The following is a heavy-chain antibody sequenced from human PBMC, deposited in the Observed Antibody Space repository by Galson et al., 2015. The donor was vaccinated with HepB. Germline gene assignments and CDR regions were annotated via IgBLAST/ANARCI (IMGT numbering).Heavy chain of an antibody. CDR1: GFAFSRYA. V-gene: IGHV3-23*01. Sequence: SLRLSCAASGFAFSRYAMSWVRQAPGKGLEWVSAISGSDDSTYFADSGKGRFSIFRDNSKNTLYLQLNSLRAEDTAVYYCAAHTADGESTFDVWGQGTTVTVSS. J-gene: IGHJ6*02. CDR3: AAHTADGESTFDV. D-gene: IGHD4-17*01. CDR2: ISGSDDST.